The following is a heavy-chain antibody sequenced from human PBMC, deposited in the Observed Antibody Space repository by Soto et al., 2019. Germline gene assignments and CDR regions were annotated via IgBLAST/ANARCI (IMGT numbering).Heavy chain of an antibody. CDR3: AKPDSSGYYVQGFDY. CDR1: GFTFSGYG. V-gene: IGHV3-30*18. Sequence: QVQLVESGGGVVQPGRSLRLSCAASGFTFSGYGMYWVRQAPGKGLEWVAVISYDGSNKYYADSVKGRFTISRDNSKNTLYLQMNSLRAEDTAVYYCAKPDSSGYYVQGFDYWGQGTLVTVSS. D-gene: IGHD3-22*01. J-gene: IGHJ4*02. CDR2: ISYDGSNK.